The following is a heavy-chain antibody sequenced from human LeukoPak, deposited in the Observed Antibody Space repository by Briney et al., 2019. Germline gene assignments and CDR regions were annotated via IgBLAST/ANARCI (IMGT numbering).Heavy chain of an antibody. CDR3: ARGTLTKFDY. CDR2: IYHSGST. V-gene: IGHV4-30-2*01. CDR1: GGSISSGGYS. Sequence: PSETLSLTCAVSGGSISSGGYSWSWIRQPPGKGLEWIGYIYHSGSTYYNPSLKSRVTIPVDTSKNQFSLRLSSVTAADTAVYYCARGTLTKFDYWGQGTLVTVSS. J-gene: IGHJ4*02. D-gene: IGHD1-14*01.